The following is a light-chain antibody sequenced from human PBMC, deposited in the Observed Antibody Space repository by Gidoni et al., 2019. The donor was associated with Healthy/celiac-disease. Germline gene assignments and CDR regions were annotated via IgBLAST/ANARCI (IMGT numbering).Light chain of an antibody. J-gene: IGKJ5*01. Sequence: IVMTQSPATLSVSPGERATPSCRASQSVSSNLAWYQQKPGQAPRLLIYGASTRATGIPARFSGSGSGTEFTLTISSLQSEDFAVYYCQQYDSWAITFGQGTRLEIK. V-gene: IGKV3-15*01. CDR1: QSVSSN. CDR2: GAS. CDR3: QQYDSWAIT.